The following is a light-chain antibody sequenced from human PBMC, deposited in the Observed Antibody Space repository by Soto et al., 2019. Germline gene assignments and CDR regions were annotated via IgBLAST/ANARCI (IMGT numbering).Light chain of an antibody. Sequence: DIQMTQSPSSLSASVGDRVTITCRASQSISHFGNWYQQRPGKAPKFLIYNGANLQSDVPTRFRGSGSGAAFTHTISGLHPEDFATDDGQQGYSHSFTFGLRTKLYIK. CDR2: NGA. V-gene: IGKV1-39*01. CDR3: QQGYSHSFT. CDR1: QSISHF. J-gene: IGKJ2*01.